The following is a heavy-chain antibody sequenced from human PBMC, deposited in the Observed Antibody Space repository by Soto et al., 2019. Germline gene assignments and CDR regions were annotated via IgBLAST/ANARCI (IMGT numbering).Heavy chain of an antibody. J-gene: IGHJ5*02. Sequence: QLQLQESGSGLVKPSQTLSLTCAVSGGSISSGGYSWSWIRQPPGKGLEWIGYIYHSGSTYYNPSLQSRVTISVDRSKHQFSLKLSSVTAADSAVYYCAGVRGPYCVGECYTPTPNWFAPWGQGTLVTVSS. CDR1: GGSISSGGYS. V-gene: IGHV4-30-2*01. CDR3: AGVRGPYCVGECYTPTPNWFAP. CDR2: IYHSGST. D-gene: IGHD2-21*01.